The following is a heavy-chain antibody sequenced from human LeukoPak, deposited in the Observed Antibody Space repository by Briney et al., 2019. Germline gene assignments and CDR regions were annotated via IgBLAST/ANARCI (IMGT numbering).Heavy chain of an antibody. Sequence: GASVKVSCKASGYDFTGHYIHWVRQAPGQGLEWMGWINPSSGVTIYTQKFQGRVTMTRDTAISTAYMELRRLKSDDTAVYYCAREVLVYGLDVWGNGTTVIVSA. CDR1: GYDFTGHY. D-gene: IGHD3-3*02. J-gene: IGHJ6*04. CDR3: AREVLVYGLDV. CDR2: INPSSGVT. V-gene: IGHV1-2*02.